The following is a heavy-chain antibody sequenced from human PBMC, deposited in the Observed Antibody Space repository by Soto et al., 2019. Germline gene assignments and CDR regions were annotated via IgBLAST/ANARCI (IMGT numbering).Heavy chain of an antibody. V-gene: IGHV3-23*01. Sequence: GGSLRLSCAASGFTFSSYAMSWVRQAPGKGLEWVSAISGSGGSTYYADSVKGRFTISRDNSKNTLYLQMNSLSTEDTAVYYCTRNPHPTCSSAACYADFWGQGILVTVSS. CDR1: GFTFSSYA. CDR3: TRNPHPTCSSAACYADF. D-gene: IGHD2-2*01. J-gene: IGHJ4*02. CDR2: ISGSGGST.